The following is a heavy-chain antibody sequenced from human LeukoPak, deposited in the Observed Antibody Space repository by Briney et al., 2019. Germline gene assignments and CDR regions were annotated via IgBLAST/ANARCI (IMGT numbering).Heavy chain of an antibody. J-gene: IGHJ4*02. CDR1: GFTFGDYA. CDR3: ARESHIVGGDFDY. CDR2: ISSSGSTI. D-gene: IGHD1-26*01. V-gene: IGHV3-48*03. Sequence: PGRSLRLSCTASGFTFGDYAMSWVRQAPGKGLEWVSYISSSGSTIYYADSVKGRFTISRDNAKNSLYLQMNSLRAEDTAVYYCARESHIVGGDFDYWGQGTLVTVSS.